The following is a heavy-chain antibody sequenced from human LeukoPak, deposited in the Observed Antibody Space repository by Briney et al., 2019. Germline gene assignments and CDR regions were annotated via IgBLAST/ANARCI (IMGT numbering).Heavy chain of an antibody. V-gene: IGHV4-59*01. J-gene: IGHJ5*02. CDR1: GGSISSYY. CDR3: ARGTGYYGSGSYPTTRFDP. CDR2: IYYSGST. D-gene: IGHD3-10*01. Sequence: SETLSLTCTVSGGSISSYYWSWIRQPPGKGLEWIGYIYYSGSTNYNPSLKSRVTISVDTSKNQFSLKLSSVTAADTAVYYCARGTGYYGSGSYPTTRFDPWGQGTLVTVSS.